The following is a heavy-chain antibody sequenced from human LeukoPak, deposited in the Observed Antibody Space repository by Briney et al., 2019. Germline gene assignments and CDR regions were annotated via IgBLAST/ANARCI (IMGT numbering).Heavy chain of an antibody. CDR1: GFTFDDYA. J-gene: IGHJ3*02. D-gene: IGHD1-26*01. Sequence: GGSLRLSCAASGFTFDDYAMHWVRQAPGKGLEWVSGISWNSGSIGYADSVKGRFTISRDNAKNSLYLQMNSLRAEDTALYYCAKVRVWELLEADAFDIWGQGTMVTVSS. V-gene: IGHV3-9*01. CDR3: AKVRVWELLEADAFDI. CDR2: ISWNSGSI.